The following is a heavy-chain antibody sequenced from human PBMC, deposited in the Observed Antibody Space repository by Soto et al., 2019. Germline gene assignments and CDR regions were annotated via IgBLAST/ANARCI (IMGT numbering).Heavy chain of an antibody. V-gene: IGHV4-30-4*01. CDR3: ARDYSRVQGDNWFDP. CDR1: GGSISSGDYY. CDR2: IYYSGST. Sequence: PSETLSLTCTVSGGSISSGDYYWSWIRQPPGKGLEWIGYIYYSGSTYYNPSLKSRVTISVDTSKNQFSLKLSSVTAADTAVYYCARDYSRVQGDNWFDPWGQRTLVTVSS. J-gene: IGHJ5*02. D-gene: IGHD4-4*01.